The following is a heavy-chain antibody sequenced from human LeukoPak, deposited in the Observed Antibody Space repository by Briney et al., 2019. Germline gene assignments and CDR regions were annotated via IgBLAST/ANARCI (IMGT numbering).Heavy chain of an antibody. CDR1: GGSFSGYY. V-gene: IGHV4-34*01. J-gene: IGHJ5*02. CDR3: ARDPTPDPPPGSSLGGWFDP. CDR2: IYHSGST. D-gene: IGHD6-6*01. Sequence: SETLSLTCAVYGGSFSGYYWSWIRQPPGKGLEWIGEIYHSGSTNYNPSLKSRVTISVDKSMNQFSLKLSSVTAADTAVYYCARDPTPDPPPGSSLGGWFDPWGQGTLVTVSS.